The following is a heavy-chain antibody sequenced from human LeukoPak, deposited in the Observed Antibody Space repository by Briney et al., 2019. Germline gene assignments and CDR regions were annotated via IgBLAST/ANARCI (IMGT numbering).Heavy chain of an antibody. J-gene: IGHJ1*01. CDR1: GGSVSSYC. CDR2: IYYSENT. Sequence: PSETLSLTCTVSGGSVSSYCWSWIRQPPGKGLEWIGYIYYSENTNYNPSLKSRVTISVDTSKNQFSLKLTSVTAADTAVYYCARSYSSSWYGDLQHWGQSTLVTVSS. CDR3: ARSYSSSWYGDLQH. V-gene: IGHV4-59*02. D-gene: IGHD6-13*01.